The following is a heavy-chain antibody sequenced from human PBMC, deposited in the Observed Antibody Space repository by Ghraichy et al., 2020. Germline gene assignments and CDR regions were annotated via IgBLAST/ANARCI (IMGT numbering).Heavy chain of an antibody. CDR1: GFTFSDYF. V-gene: IGHV3-21*01. D-gene: IGHD2-2*01. CDR2: ISSSRTYI. CDR3: ARDHCTSSSCLEGYYYGMDV. J-gene: IGHJ6*02. Sequence: SCAASGFTFSDYFMNWVRQAPGKGLEWISSISSSRTYIYYADSVRGRFTISRDDAQNSLYLEMNSLRAEDTAVYYCARDHCTSSSCLEGYYYGMDVWGQGTTVSVSS.